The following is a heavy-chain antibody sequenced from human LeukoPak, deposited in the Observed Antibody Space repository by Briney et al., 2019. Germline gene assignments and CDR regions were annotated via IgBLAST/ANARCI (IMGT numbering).Heavy chain of an antibody. CDR3: ARDQDIVVVPAAKPNGVFDY. V-gene: IGHV1-18*01. CDR1: GYTFTSYG. Sequence: ASVKVSCKASGYTFTSYGISWVRQAPGQGLEWMGWISAYSGNTNYAQKLQGRVTMTTDTSTSTAYMELRSLRSDDTAVYYCARDQDIVVVPAAKPNGVFDYWGQGTLVTVSS. D-gene: IGHD2-2*01. J-gene: IGHJ4*02. CDR2: ISAYSGNT.